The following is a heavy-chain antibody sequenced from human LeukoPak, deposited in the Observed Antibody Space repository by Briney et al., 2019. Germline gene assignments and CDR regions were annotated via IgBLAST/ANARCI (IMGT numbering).Heavy chain of an antibody. CDR2: IYYSGST. J-gene: IGHJ4*02. CDR1: GGSISSSSYY. D-gene: IGHD6-13*01. CDR3: ARLVVSTWYHEVLLGRDY. Sequence: SETLSLTCTVSGGSISSSSYYWGWIRQPPGKGLEWIGSIYYSGSTYYNPSLKSRVTISVDTSKNQFSLKLSSVTAADTAVYYCARLVVSTWYHEVLLGRDYWGQGTLVTVSS. V-gene: IGHV4-39*01.